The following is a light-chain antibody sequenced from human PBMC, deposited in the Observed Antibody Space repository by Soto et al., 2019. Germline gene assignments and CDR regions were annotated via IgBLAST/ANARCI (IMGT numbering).Light chain of an antibody. Sequence: DIQMTQSPSTLSASLGDRVTITCRASQSINRWLAWYQQKPGKAPKLLIFDASTLQSGVPSRFSGSGYGTEFTLTISNLQPDDFTVYYYQQCFSLPPTFGHGTKVDIK. CDR1: QSINRW. CDR2: DAS. V-gene: IGKV1-5*01. CDR3: QQCFSLPPT. J-gene: IGKJ1*01.